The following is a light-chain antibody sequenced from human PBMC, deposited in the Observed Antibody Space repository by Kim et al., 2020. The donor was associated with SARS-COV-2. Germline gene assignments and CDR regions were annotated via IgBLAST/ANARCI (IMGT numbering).Light chain of an antibody. CDR1: QSINIW. CDR3: QEYKSDSWT. J-gene: IGKJ1*01. Sequence: GDRVTINCRASQSINIWLAWYQQKPGKAPNLLIYDASNLENGVPSTFSGSGSGTQFTLTISSLQPDDFATYYCQEYKSDSWTFGQGTKVDIK. V-gene: IGKV1-5*01. CDR2: DAS.